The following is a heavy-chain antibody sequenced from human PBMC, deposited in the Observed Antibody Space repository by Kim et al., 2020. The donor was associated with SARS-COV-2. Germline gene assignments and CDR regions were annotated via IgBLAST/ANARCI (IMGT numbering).Heavy chain of an antibody. CDR3: AKGLTVLLDY. V-gene: IGHV3-30*18. CDR2: ISYDGSVK. CDR1: GFTFSNYG. J-gene: IGHJ4*02. D-gene: IGHD4-17*01. Sequence: GGSLRLSCAASGFTFSNYGMHWVRQAPGKGLEWVATISYDGSVKNDADSVKGRFTISRDDSKNTLYLEMSSLRVEDTAVYYCAKGLTVLLDYWGQGYLVTASS.